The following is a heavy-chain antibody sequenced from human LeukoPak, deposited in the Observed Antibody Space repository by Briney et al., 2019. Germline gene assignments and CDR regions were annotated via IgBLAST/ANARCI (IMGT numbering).Heavy chain of an antibody. CDR3: ARDHFDSSGYHYVLVYFEH. J-gene: IGHJ1*01. CDR2: VYTSAST. Sequence: SPSLSLTCTVAGASISSGRYYWGWIRQPAGRGLEWFGRVYTSASTNYCTSVSRRVTISVDTSKIQFSLKLSSVTATDTAVYYCARDHFDSSGYHYVLVYFEHRGEGTLVTVSS. V-gene: IGHV4-61*02. D-gene: IGHD3-22*01. CDR1: GASISSGRYY.